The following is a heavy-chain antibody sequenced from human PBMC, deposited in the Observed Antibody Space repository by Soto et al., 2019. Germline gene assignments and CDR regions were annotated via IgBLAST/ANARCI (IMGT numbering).Heavy chain of an antibody. J-gene: IGHJ4*02. D-gene: IGHD1-26*01. CDR2: IHWNDDK. CDR3: AHRPWIVGATTSLYYFDY. CDR1: GFSLSTSGVG. Sequence: QITLKESGPTLVKPTQTLTLTCTFSGFSLSTSGVGVGWIRQPPGKALEWLALIHWNDDKRYSPSLKSRLTITKDTSKNQVVLTMTNMDPVDTATYYCAHRPWIVGATTSLYYFDYWGQGTLVTVSS. V-gene: IGHV2-5*01.